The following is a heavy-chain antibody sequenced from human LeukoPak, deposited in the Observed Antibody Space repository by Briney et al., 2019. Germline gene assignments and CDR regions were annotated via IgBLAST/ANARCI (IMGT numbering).Heavy chain of an antibody. CDR2: INHSGST. CDR3: ARAYDILTGYYYSRSPSFDY. J-gene: IGHJ4*02. V-gene: IGHV4-34*01. D-gene: IGHD3-9*01. CDR1: GGSFSGYY. Sequence: PETLSLTCAVYGGSFSGYYWSWIRQPPGKGLEWIGEINHSGSTNYNPSLKSRVTISVDTSKTQFSLKLSSVTAADTAVYYCARAYDILTGYYYSRSPSFDYWGQGTLVTVSS.